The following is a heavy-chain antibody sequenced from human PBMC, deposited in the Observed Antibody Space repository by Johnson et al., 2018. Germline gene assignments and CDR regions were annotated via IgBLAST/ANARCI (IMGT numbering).Heavy chain of an antibody. CDR2: TRNKANSYTT. V-gene: IGHV3-72*01. CDR1: GFTFSDHY. Sequence: VQLVQSGGGLVQPGGSLRLSCAASGFTFSDHYMDWVRQAPGKGLEWVGRTRNKANSYTTEYAASVKGRFTISRDDSKNSLYLQMNSLKTEDTAVYYCAREGTYCSGGSCYSGSYYYYGMDVWGQGTTVTVSS. CDR3: AREGTYCSGGSCYSGSYYYYGMDV. J-gene: IGHJ6*02. D-gene: IGHD2-15*01.